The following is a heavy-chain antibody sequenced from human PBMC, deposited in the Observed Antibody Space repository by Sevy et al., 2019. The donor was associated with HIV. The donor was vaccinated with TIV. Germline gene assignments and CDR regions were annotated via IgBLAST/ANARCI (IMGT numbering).Heavy chain of an antibody. CDR3: VKDGGEREVIT. J-gene: IGHJ4*02. D-gene: IGHD3-16*01. CDR2: ISGSGGST. V-gene: IGHV3-23*01. CDR1: GFTFRDYA. Sequence: GGSLRLSCTSSGFTFRDYAMTWVRQAPGKGLEWVSTISGSGGSTYYAVSVKGRLTISRVNSKNTLFLQMNSLRAEDTTVYHCVKDGGEREVITWGQGALVTVSS.